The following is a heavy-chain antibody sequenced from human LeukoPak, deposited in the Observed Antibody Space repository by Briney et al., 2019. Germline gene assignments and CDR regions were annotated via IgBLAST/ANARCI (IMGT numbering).Heavy chain of an antibody. CDR3: ARPLDSSGYYLLD. V-gene: IGHV4-34*01. CDR1: GGSFSGYY. D-gene: IGHD3-22*01. Sequence: SETLSLTCAVYGGSFSGYYWSWIRQPPGKGLEWIGEINHSGSTNYNPSLKSRVTISVDTSKNQFSLKLSSVTAADTAVYYCARPLDSSGYYLLDWGQGTLVTVSP. J-gene: IGHJ4*02. CDR2: INHSGST.